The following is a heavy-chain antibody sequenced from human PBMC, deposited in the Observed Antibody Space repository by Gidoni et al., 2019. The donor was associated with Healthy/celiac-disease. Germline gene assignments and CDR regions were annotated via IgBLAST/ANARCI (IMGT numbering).Heavy chain of an antibody. D-gene: IGHD2-15*01. CDR1: GGSLSTGSYY. Sequence: QVQLQESGPGLVKPSQTLSLTCTVSGGSLSTGSYYWRWIRQPAGKGLEWIGRIYTSGSTNYNPSLKSRVTISVDTSKNQFSLKLSSVTAADTAVYYCARGPPQGVVVVAAFFDYWGQGTLVTVSS. J-gene: IGHJ4*02. CDR2: IYTSGST. V-gene: IGHV4-61*02. CDR3: ARGPPQGVVVVAAFFDY.